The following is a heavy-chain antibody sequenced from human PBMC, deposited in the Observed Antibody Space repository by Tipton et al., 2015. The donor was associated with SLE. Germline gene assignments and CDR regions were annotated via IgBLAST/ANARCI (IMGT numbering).Heavy chain of an antibody. Sequence: TLSLTCTVSGGSISSYYWGWIRQPPGGGLEWLGSVYPGGTPYYNPSLKSRVTVSVDTAKNQFSLKLTSVTAADTAVYYCARDPLRDYGGQTAPESWGQGTLVTVSS. CDR1: GGSISSYY. CDR3: ARDPLRDYGGQTAPES. CDR2: VYPGGTP. D-gene: IGHD4-23*01. V-gene: IGHV4-38-2*02. J-gene: IGHJ5*02.